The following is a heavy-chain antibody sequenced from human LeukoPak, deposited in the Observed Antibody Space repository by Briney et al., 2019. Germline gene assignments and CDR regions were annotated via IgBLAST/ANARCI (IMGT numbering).Heavy chain of an antibody. Sequence: PGGSLRLSCAASGFTFSSYAMSWVRQAPGKGLEWVSAISGSGGSTYYADSVKGRFTISRDNSKNTLYLQMNSLRAEDTAVYYCAKEEGSRYCSSTSCCKYNWFDPWGQGTLVTVSS. D-gene: IGHD2-2*01. CDR1: GFTFSSYA. V-gene: IGHV3-23*01. CDR2: ISGSGGST. CDR3: AKEEGSRYCSSTSCCKYNWFDP. J-gene: IGHJ5*02.